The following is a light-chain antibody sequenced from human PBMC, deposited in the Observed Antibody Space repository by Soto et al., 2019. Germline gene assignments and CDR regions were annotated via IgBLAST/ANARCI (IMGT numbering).Light chain of an antibody. CDR1: QSISSY. CDR3: QQYYSYPPIT. J-gene: IGKJ5*01. CDR2: AAS. Sequence: DIQMTQSPSSLSASVGDRVTITCRASQSISSYLNWYQQKPGKAPKLLIYAASSLQSAVPSRFSGSGSGTDFTLTISCLQSEDFATYYCQQYYSYPPITFGQGTRLEIK. V-gene: IGKV1-39*01.